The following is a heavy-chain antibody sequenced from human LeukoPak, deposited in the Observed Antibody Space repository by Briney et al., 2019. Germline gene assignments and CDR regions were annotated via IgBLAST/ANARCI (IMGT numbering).Heavy chain of an antibody. J-gene: IGHJ3*02. V-gene: IGHV1-2*02. CDR1: GYTFTGYY. D-gene: IGHD3-22*01. Sequence: ASVKVSCMASGYTFTGYYMHWVRQAPGQGLEWMGWINPNSGGTNYAQKFQGRVTMTRDTSISTAYMELSGLRSDDTAVYYCARAHYYYDSSGYSEFDAFDIWGQGTMVTVSS. CDR3: ARAHYYYDSSGYSEFDAFDI. CDR2: INPNSGGT.